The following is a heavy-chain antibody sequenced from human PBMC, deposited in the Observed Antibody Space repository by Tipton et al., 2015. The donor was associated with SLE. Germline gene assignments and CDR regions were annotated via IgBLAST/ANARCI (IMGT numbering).Heavy chain of an antibody. J-gene: IGHJ3*01. CDR3: ARDRLRDAFDV. CDR1: GGSLSSGSFY. Sequence: TLSLTCTVSGGSLSSGSFYWTWIRQPAGRGLEWIGHIYTSGSTSYNPSLKSRLTISVDTSKNQFSLKVSSVTAADTAVYYCARDRLRDAFDVWGQGTMVSVSS. CDR2: IYTSGST. D-gene: IGHD2-21*01. V-gene: IGHV4-61*09.